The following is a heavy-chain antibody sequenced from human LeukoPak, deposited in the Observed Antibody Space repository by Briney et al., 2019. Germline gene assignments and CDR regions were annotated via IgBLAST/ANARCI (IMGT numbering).Heavy chain of an antibody. CDR1: VYTFTSYD. CDR2: RNPNSGNT. Sequence: ASVKVSFKASVYTFTSYDSNWVRQASGQGLEWMGWRNPNSGNTGYAQKFQGRVTMTRNTSISTAYIELSSLRSEDTAVYYCARGVRADSSGWMYWGEGALVTVSS. D-gene: IGHD6-19*01. J-gene: IGHJ4*02. V-gene: IGHV1-8*01. CDR3: ARGVRADSSGWMY.